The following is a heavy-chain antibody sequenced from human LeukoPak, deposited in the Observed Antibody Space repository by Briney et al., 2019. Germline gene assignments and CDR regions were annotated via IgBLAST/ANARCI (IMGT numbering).Heavy chain of an antibody. CDR1: GGSISSYF. CDR2: VFHSGST. CDR3: AILNCYGSSFFDS. J-gene: IGHJ4*02. D-gene: IGHD6-6*01. V-gene: IGHV4-4*09. Sequence: SETLSLTCTVSGGSISSYFWSWIRQPPGKRLEWIGYVFHSGSTNYNPSFKGRVTISVDTSKNQFSLKLDSVTAADTAFYYCAILNCYGSSFFDSWGQGTLVTVSS.